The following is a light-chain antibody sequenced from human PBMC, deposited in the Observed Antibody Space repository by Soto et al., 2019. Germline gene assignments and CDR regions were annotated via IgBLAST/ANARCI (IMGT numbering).Light chain of an antibody. CDR1: QSVLYSSNNKNY. V-gene: IGKV4-1*01. Sequence: DNVMTQSPDSLAVTLGERATINCKSSQSVLYSSNNKNYLAWYQQKPGQPPKLLIYWASTRESGVPDRFSGSGSGTDITLTISSLQSEDVAVYYCQQYYSTPLTFGEGTKVEIK. CDR2: WAS. CDR3: QQYYSTPLT. J-gene: IGKJ4*01.